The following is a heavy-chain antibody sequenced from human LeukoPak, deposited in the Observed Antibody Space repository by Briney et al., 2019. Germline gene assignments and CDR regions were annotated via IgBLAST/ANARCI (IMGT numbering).Heavy chain of an antibody. CDR1: GFTFSSYA. V-gene: IGHV3-30*04. CDR2: ISYDGSNK. Sequence: GGSLRLSCAASGFTFSSYAMHWVRQAPGKGLEWVAVISYDGSNKYYADSVKGRFTISRDNSKNTLYLQMNSLRAEDTAVYYCARDLVFNYYDSSGYYLVDDYWGQGTLVTVSS. CDR3: ARDLVFNYYDSSGYYLVDDY. J-gene: IGHJ4*02. D-gene: IGHD3-22*01.